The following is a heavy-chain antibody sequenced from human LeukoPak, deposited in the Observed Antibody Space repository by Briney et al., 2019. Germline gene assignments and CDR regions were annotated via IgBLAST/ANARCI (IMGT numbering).Heavy chain of an antibody. V-gene: IGHV3-21*01. CDR1: GFTFSSYG. D-gene: IGHD3-10*01. CDR2: ISSSGSYI. CDR3: ARDEFLWF. J-gene: IGHJ4*02. Sequence: AGGSLRLSCGASGFTFSSYGMHWVRQGPGKGLEWVSSISSSGSYIYYADSVKGRFTISRDNAKNSLYLQMNSLRAEDTAVYYCARDEFLWFGGQGTLVTVSS.